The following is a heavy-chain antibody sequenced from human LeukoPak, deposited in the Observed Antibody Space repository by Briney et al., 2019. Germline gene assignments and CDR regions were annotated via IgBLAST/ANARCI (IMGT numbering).Heavy chain of an antibody. CDR3: ARYTTAGYSSGWYGPSFDY. J-gene: IGHJ4*02. V-gene: IGHV3-21*01. CDR1: GFTLSTYS. CDR2: ISRSSSYI. D-gene: IGHD6-19*01. Sequence: GGSLRLSCAASGFTLSTYSMNWVRQAPGKGLEWVSSISRSSSYIYYADSVKGRFTISRDNAKNSLYLQMNSLRAEDTAVYYCARYTTAGYSSGWYGPSFDYWGQGTLVTVSS.